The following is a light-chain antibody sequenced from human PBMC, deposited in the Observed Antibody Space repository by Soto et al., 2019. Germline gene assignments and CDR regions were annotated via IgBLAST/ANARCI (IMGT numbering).Light chain of an antibody. Sequence: EIVLTQSPATLSWSPGERATLSCRASQSVGNYLAWYQQRPGQAPRLLIYDASNRATGIPARFSGSGSGTDFTITISTLDPEDCEVYCYQQRGDGPPGATFGQGTRVEIK. CDR1: QSVGNY. V-gene: IGKV3-11*01. CDR3: QQRGDGPPGAT. CDR2: DAS. J-gene: IGKJ5*01.